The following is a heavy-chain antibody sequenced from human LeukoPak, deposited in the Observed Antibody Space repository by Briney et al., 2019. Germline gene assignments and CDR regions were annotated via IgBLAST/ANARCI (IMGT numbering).Heavy chain of an antibody. CDR1: GYPINNAYY. J-gene: IGHJ6*03. CDR2: LYHPDST. V-gene: IGHV4-38-2*01. Sequence: SETLSLTCGVSGYPINNAYYWVWIRQPPGKGLEWIGSLYHPDSTYYNPSIKSRVTMSVDTSRNQFSLRLSFVTAADTAVYYCARQYDSYFYYYLDLWGTGTTVTVSS. CDR3: ARQYDSYFYYYLDL. D-gene: IGHD2-2*01.